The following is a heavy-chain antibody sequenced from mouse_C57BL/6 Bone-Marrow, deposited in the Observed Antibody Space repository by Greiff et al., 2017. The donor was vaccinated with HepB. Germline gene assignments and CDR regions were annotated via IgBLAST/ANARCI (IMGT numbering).Heavy chain of an antibody. Sequence: EVKVVESGGGLVQSGRSLRLSCATSGFTFSDFYMEWVRQAPGKGLEWIAASRNKANDYTTEYSASVQGRFIVSRDTSQSILYLQMNALRAEDTAIYYCARDASSYPFAYWGQGTLVTVSA. V-gene: IGHV7-1*01. D-gene: IGHD1-1*01. CDR1: GFTFSDFY. CDR2: SRNKANDYTT. CDR3: ARDASSYPFAY. J-gene: IGHJ3*01.